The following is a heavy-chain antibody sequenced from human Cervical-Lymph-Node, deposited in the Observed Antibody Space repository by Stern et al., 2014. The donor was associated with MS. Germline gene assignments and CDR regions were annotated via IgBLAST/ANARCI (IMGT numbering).Heavy chain of an antibody. J-gene: IGHJ6*02. CDR3: AKYCTGGDCPSYYYGLDV. CDR2: ISGGGGDT. V-gene: IGHV3-23*04. D-gene: IGHD2-21*02. Sequence: DQLVESGGGLVQPGGSLRLSCAASGFTFGSFAMNWVRQAPGKGLEWVSGISGGGGDTYYAECVKGRFTISRDNSKNTLHLQMNSLRADDTAVYHCAKYCTGGDCPSYYYGLDVWGRGTTVTVSS. CDR1: GFTFGSFA.